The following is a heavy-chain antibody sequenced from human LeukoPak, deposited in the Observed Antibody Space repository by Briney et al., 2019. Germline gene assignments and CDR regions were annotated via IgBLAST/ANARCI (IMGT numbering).Heavy chain of an antibody. J-gene: IGHJ6*03. D-gene: IGHD3-10*01. CDR1: GGSISSSSYY. CDR3: ARVGIGVSFYYYYYMDV. CDR2: IYYSGST. V-gene: IGHV4-39*07. Sequence: SETLSLTCTVSGGSISSSSYYWGWIRQPPGKGLEWIGSIYYSGSTYYNPSLKSRVTISVDTSKNQFSLKLSSVTAADTAVYYCARVGIGVSFYYYYYMDVWGKGTTVTVSS.